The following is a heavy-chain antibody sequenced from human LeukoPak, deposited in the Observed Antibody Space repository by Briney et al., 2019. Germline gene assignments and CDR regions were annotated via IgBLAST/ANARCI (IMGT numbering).Heavy chain of an antibody. J-gene: IGHJ4*02. D-gene: IGHD4-23*01. CDR3: ARTVEGDFDY. V-gene: IGHV3-23*01. Sequence: GGSLRLSCVASGFTFSTYGMSWVRQAPGKGLEWVSAISGSGGSTYYADSVKGRFTISIDNSKNTLYLQMNSLRAEDTAVYYCARTVEGDFDYWGQGTLVTVSS. CDR2: ISGSGGST. CDR1: GFTFSTYG.